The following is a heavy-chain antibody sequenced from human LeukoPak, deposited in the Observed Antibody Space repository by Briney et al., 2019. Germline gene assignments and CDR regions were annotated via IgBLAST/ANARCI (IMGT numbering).Heavy chain of an antibody. J-gene: IGHJ4*02. CDR3: ARVNINNWHSCDY. V-gene: IGHV4-34*01. Sequence: SETLSLTCAVYGGSFSGYYWSWIRQPPGKGLEWIGEINHSGSTNYNPSLKSRVTISVDTSKNQFSLKLSSVTAADTAVYYCARVNINNWHSCDYWGQGTLVAVSS. CDR1: GGSFSGYY. D-gene: IGHD1-1*01. CDR2: INHSGST.